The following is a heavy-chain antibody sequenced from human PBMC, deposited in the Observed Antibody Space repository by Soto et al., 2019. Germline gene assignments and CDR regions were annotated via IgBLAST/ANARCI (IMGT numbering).Heavy chain of an antibody. Sequence: QLQLQESGSGLVTPSHTLSLTCTVSGGSISNAAYSWSWIRQPPGKGLEWIGYIYPSGMPFYNPSLRSRVTLSIDRSHDQFSLNLKSVTAADTAVYYCARERGGYGLFDSWGQGTLVTVSS. J-gene: IGHJ4*02. CDR3: ARERGGYGLFDS. CDR2: IYPSGMP. CDR1: GGSISNAAYS. D-gene: IGHD5-18*01. V-gene: IGHV4-30-2*01.